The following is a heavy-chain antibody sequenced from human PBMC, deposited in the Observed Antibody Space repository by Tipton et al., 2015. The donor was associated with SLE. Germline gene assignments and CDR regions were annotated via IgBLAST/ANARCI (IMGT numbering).Heavy chain of an antibody. CDR1: GGSFSGYY. Sequence: LRLSCAVYGGSFSGYYWSWIRQPPGKGLEWIGYIYYSGSTNYNPSLKSRVTISADTSKNQFSLKLSSVTAADTAVYYCASGGYSSVTDYWGQGTLVTVSS. J-gene: IGHJ4*02. CDR2: IYYSGST. V-gene: IGHV4-59*01. CDR3: ASGGYSSVTDY. D-gene: IGHD6-19*01.